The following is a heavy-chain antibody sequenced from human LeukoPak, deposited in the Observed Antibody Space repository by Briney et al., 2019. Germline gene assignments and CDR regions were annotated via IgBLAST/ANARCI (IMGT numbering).Heavy chain of an antibody. CDR3: ASGWSRAYFDY. J-gene: IGHJ4*02. D-gene: IGHD1-26*01. CDR2: INSYGSST. V-gene: IGHV3-74*01. CDR1: GFTFRSYW. Sequence: PGGSLRLSCAASGFTFRSYWMHWVRQVPGKGLVWVSRINSYGSSTDYADSVKGRFTISRDNAKNTLYLQMNSLRADDTAVYYCASGWSRAYFDYWGQGTLVTVSS.